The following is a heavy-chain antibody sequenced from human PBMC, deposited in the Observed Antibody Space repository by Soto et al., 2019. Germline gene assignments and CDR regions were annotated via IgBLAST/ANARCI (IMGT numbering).Heavy chain of an antibody. D-gene: IGHD3-22*01. CDR3: TKDDYYDSSGYRGRGPLGS. Sequence: GGSLRLSCAASGCTFDDYTMHWFRQAPGKGLEWVSLITWDGGSTYYADSVKGRFTISRDNSKDSLYLQMNSLRSEDTALYYCTKDDYYDSSGYRGRGPLGSWGQGT. CDR2: ITWDGGST. V-gene: IGHV3-43*01. CDR1: GCTFDDYT. J-gene: IGHJ4*02.